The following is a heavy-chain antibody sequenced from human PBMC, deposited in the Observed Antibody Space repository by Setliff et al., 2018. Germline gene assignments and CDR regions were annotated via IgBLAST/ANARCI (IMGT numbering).Heavy chain of an antibody. CDR2: IYSSDSHT. V-gene: IGHV5-51*01. J-gene: IGHJ3*01. Sequence: GESLKISCKGSGYTFTSYWIGWVRQMPGKGLEWLGIIYSSDSHTRYSPSFQGQVTISADKSISTAYLQWSTLKASDTAMYYCARLGSSSWYDDVFDFWGPGTMVTVSS. CDR1: GYTFTSYW. CDR3: ARLGSSSWYDDVFDF. D-gene: IGHD6-13*01.